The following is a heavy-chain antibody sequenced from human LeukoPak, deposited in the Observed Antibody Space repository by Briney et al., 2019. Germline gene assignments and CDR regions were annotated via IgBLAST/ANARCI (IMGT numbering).Heavy chain of an antibody. J-gene: IGHJ3*02. CDR1: GGTFSSYA. V-gene: IGHV1-69*05. D-gene: IGHD3-22*01. CDR2: IIPIFGTA. CDR3: ARPDSSGYPEGDAFDI. Sequence: SVKVSCKASGGTFSSYAISLVRQAPGQGLEWMGGIIPIFGTANYAQKFQGRVTITTDESTITAYMELSSLRSEDTAVYYCARPDSSGYPEGDAFDILLQGTMVTVSS.